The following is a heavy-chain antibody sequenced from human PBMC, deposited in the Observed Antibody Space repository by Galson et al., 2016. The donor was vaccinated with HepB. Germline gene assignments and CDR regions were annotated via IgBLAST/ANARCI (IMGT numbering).Heavy chain of an antibody. CDR3: AHLSVIRGVNGGALQY. CDR2: IYYSGDT. CDR1: GGSVNSDDYS. D-gene: IGHD3-10*01. J-gene: IGHJ4*02. Sequence: TLSLTCGVSGGSVNSDDYSWTWIRQPPGKGPEWIGYIYYSGDTYYNPSLKSRLTMSLERSRNRFSLKLTSVTAADTAPSYCAHLSVIRGVNGGALQYWGQGALVTVSS. V-gene: IGHV4-30-2*01.